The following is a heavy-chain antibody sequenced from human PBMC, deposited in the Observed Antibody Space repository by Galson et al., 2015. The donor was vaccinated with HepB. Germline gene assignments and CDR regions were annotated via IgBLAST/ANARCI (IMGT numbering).Heavy chain of an antibody. D-gene: IGHD3-22*01. CDR2: IRSHDGST. V-gene: IGHV3-23*01. Sequence: SLRLSCAASGFTFSTYAMSWVRQAPGKGLEWVSGIRSHDGSTYYADSVKGRFTISRDNSKSSLYVPLNSLRDEDTAVYYCASGFPDGRSGGSYLNRWGQGTLVTVSS. CDR1: GFTFSTYA. CDR3: ASGFPDGRSGGSYLNR. J-gene: IGHJ5*02.